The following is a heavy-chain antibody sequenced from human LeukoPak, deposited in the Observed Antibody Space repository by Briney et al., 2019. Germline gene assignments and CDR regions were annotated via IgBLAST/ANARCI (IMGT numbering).Heavy chain of an antibody. V-gene: IGHV1-18*01. J-gene: IGHJ6*03. D-gene: IGHD6-13*01. Sequence: GASVKVSCKASGYTFTTYGLSWVRQAPGQGLEWLGWISTYDDNIKYAQSLQGRLTLTIDTSTSTAYMELRSLRSDDTAVYYCARHKYSSRVPWSYYYMDVWGKGTTVTISS. CDR2: ISTYDDNI. CDR1: GYTFTTYG. CDR3: ARHKYSSRVPWSYYYMDV.